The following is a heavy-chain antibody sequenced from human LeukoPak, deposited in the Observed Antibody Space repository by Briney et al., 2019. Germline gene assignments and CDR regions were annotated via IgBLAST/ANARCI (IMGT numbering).Heavy chain of an antibody. CDR3: ARVGKRVGFGGVIPYNWFDP. J-gene: IGHJ5*02. V-gene: IGHV1-2*02. CDR2: INPNSGGT. CDR1: GYTFTSYG. Sequence: ASVKLSCTASGYTFTSYGISWVRQGPGQGLEWMGWINPNSGGTNYAQKFQGRVTMTRDTSISTAYMELSRLRSDDTAVYYCARVGKRVGFGGVIPYNWFDPWGQGTLVTVSS. D-gene: IGHD3-3*01.